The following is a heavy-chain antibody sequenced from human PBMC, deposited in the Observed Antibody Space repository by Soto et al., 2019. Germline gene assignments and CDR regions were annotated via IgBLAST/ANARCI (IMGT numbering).Heavy chain of an antibody. V-gene: IGHV1-69*13. CDR1: GGTFSSYA. D-gene: IGHD6-6*01. CDR3: GYSSSSRNWFDP. Sequence: ASVKVSCKASGGTFSSYAISWVRQAPGQGLEWMGGIIPIFGTANYAQKFQGRVTITADESTSTAYMELSSLRSEDTAVYYCGYSSSSRNWFDPWGQGTLVTVSS. CDR2: IIPIFGTA. J-gene: IGHJ5*02.